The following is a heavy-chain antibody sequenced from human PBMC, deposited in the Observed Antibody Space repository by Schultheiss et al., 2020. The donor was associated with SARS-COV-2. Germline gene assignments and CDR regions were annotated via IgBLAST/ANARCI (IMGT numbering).Heavy chain of an antibody. Sequence: GGSLRLSCAPFGFRVSDYAMAWVRQSPGKGLEWVSAISGSGGSTYYADSVKGRFTISRDNSKNTLYLQMNSLRAEDTAVYYCAKSYDSSGYYYSHAEYFQHWGQGTLVTVSS. CDR3: AKSYDSSGYYYSHAEYFQH. D-gene: IGHD3-22*01. CDR1: GFRVSDYA. V-gene: IGHV3-23*01. J-gene: IGHJ1*01. CDR2: ISGSGGST.